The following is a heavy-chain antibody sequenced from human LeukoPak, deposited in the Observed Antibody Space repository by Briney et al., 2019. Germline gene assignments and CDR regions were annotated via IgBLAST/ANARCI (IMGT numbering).Heavy chain of an antibody. CDR1: GGTLSNYP. D-gene: IGHD6-13*01. CDR2: IIPSVGRT. Sequence: SVKVSCKASGGTLSNYPFSWVRQAPGQGLEWMGKIIPSVGRTKYAEKFQGRLNLTGDTSTTTAYMELSSLTSDDTAVYYCARPRGDAAGVETWFDPWGPGTLVIVSS. V-gene: IGHV1-69*02. J-gene: IGHJ5*02. CDR3: ARPRGDAAGVETWFDP.